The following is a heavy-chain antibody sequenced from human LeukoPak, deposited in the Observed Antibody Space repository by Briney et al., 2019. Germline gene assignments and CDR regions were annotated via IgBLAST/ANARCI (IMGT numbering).Heavy chain of an antibody. CDR3: ARGRELLWFGPFDY. V-gene: IGHV3-30*04. CDR2: ISYDGSNK. J-gene: IGHJ4*02. CDR1: GFTLSSYA. D-gene: IGHD3-10*01. Sequence: PGGSLRLSCAASGFTLSSYAMHWVRQAPGKGLEWVAVISYDGSNKYYADSVKGRFTISRDNSKNTLYLQMNSLRAEDTAVYYCARGRELLWFGPFDYWGQGTLVTVSS.